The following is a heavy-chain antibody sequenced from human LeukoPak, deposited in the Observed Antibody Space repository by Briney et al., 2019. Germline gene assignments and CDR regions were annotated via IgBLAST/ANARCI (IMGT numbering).Heavy chain of an antibody. CDR2: INPSGGST. CDR3: ARETLFGDYETY. J-gene: IGHJ4*02. D-gene: IGHD4-17*01. Sequence: ASVKVSCKASGYTFTSYYMHWVRQAPGQGLEWMGIINPSGGSTSYAQKFQGRVTMTRDMSTSAVYMELSSLRSEDTAVYYCARETLFGDYETYWGQGTLVTVSS. V-gene: IGHV1-46*01. CDR1: GYTFTSYY.